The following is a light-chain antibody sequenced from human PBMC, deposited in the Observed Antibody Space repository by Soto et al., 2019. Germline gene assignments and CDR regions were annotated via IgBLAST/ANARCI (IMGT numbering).Light chain of an antibody. CDR1: RSDVGGYNL. CDR3: SSYAGRITLV. CDR2: DDN. Sequence: QSVLTQTASVSGSPGQSITMSCTGSRSDVGGYNLVSWYQQHPGKAPKLLISDDNKRPSGVSDRFSGSKSGNTASLTISGLQAEDEGDYYCSSYAGRITLVFGGGTKLTVL. V-gene: IGLV2-23*01. J-gene: IGLJ2*01.